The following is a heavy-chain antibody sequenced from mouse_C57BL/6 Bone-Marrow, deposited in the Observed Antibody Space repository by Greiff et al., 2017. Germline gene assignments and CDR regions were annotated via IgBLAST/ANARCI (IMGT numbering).Heavy chain of an antibody. Sequence: EVQLQQSGAELVRPGASVKLSCTASGFNIKDDYMHWVKQRPEQGLEWIGWIDPENGDTEYASKFQGKATITADKSSNTAYLQLSSLTSEDPAVYYCTTEGVTTVVDYWGQGTTLTVSS. D-gene: IGHD1-1*01. CDR1: GFNIKDDY. CDR2: IDPENGDT. V-gene: IGHV14-4*01. CDR3: TTEGVTTVVDY. J-gene: IGHJ2*01.